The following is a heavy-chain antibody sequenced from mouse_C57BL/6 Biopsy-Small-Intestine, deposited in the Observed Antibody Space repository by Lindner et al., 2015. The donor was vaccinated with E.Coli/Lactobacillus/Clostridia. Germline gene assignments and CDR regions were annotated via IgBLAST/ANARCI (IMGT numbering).Heavy chain of an antibody. Sequence: SVKVSCKASGGTFSSYAVSWVRQAPGQGPEWMGGIIPMFDTSGYAQKFQGRVTITADESTSTAYMEMNSLRFEDTAVYYCTRGSYSSGWLNRDAFDIWGQGTVVTVSS. CDR2: IIPMFDTS. CDR3: TRGSYSSGWLNRDAFDI. V-gene: IGHV1-69*02. J-gene: IGHJ3*01. D-gene: IGHD2-2*01. CDR1: GGTFSSYA.